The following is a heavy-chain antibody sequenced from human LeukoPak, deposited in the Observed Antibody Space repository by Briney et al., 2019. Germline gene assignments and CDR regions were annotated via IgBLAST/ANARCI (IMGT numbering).Heavy chain of an antibody. D-gene: IGHD3-16*01. CDR1: GFTFGSSW. CDR3: ARGGDGIDV. V-gene: IGHV3-74*01. J-gene: IGHJ6*02. CDR2: IASDGTAI. Sequence: GGPLRLSCAASGFTFGSSWMHWVRQVPGKGLVWVSLIASDGTAIAYADSVKGRFTISRDNAKNTLYLQMNSLRGEDTAVYYCARGGDGIDVWGQGTRVTVSS.